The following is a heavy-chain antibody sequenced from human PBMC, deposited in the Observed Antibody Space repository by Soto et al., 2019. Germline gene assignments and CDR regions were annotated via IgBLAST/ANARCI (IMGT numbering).Heavy chain of an antibody. V-gene: IGHV4-31*03. Sequence: QVQLQESGPGLVKPSQTLSLTCTVSVGSISSGGYYWSWIRQHPGKGLEWIGYIYSSVSTYYNPSLTRRVTISVDTSKNQCPLKLSSVSAAAKAVYYCAIEYDYLWGSYRDDPRDAFDICGQGTMVTVSS. CDR2: IYSSVST. J-gene: IGHJ3*02. CDR3: AIEYDYLWGSYRDDPRDAFDI. D-gene: IGHD3-16*02. CDR1: VGSISSGGYY.